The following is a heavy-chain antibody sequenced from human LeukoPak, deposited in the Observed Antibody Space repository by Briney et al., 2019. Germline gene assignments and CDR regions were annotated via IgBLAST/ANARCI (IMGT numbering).Heavy chain of an antibody. D-gene: IGHD2-15*01. J-gene: IGHJ3*02. CDR1: GFRFDDFA. CDR2: VSADGAKS. Sequence: PGGSLRLSCAASGFRFDDFAMHWVRQSPGKGLEWVSLVSADGAKSYYAESVRGRFTISRDNSKNSLYLQMNTLRSEDTAFYYCAKEIDTLGTNAFDIWGHGKLVTVSS. CDR3: AKEIDTLGTNAFDI. V-gene: IGHV3-43*02.